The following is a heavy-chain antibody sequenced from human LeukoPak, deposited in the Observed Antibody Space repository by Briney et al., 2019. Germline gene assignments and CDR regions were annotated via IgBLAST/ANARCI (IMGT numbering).Heavy chain of an antibody. CDR1: GGSFSGYY. Sequence: PSETLSLTCAVYGGSFSGYYWSWIRQPPGKGLEWIGEINHSGSTNYNPSLKSRVTISVDTSKNQFSLKLSSVTAADTAVYYCARADDFWSGYYRNYYYYYMDVWGKGTTVTVSS. J-gene: IGHJ6*03. D-gene: IGHD3-3*01. CDR2: INHSGST. CDR3: ARADDFWSGYYRNYYYYYMDV. V-gene: IGHV4-34*01.